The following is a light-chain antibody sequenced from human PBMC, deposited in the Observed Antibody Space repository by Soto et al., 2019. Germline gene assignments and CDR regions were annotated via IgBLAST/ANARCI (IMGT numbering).Light chain of an antibody. Sequence: QSALTQPASVSGSPGQSITISCTGTSSDVGGYNYVSWYQQYPGKAPKLMIYEVSNRPSGVSNRFFGSKSGNTASLTISGLQAEDEADYYCSSYTSSSTPWVFGGGTKLTVL. CDR3: SSYTSSSTPWV. CDR1: SSDVGGYNY. CDR2: EVS. J-gene: IGLJ3*02. V-gene: IGLV2-14*01.